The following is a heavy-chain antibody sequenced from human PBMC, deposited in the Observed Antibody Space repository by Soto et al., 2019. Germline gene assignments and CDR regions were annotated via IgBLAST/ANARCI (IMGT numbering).Heavy chain of an antibody. D-gene: IGHD3-16*02. CDR3: ATIGVSGYLAV. V-gene: IGHV4-31*03. Sequence: PSETMSLTCSVSGADINSGGFTWTCIRQHAGKGLEWLGSLSHSGSTDYNPSLKSRLSISGDTSKNHFSLTLTSVTAADAAVYYCATIGVSGYLAVWGEGTTVTVSS. J-gene: IGHJ6*04. CDR1: GADINSGGFT. CDR2: LSHSGST.